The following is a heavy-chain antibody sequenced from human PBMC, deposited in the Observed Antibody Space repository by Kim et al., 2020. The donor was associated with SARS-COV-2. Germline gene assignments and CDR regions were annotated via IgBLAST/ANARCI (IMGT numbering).Heavy chain of an antibody. CDR3: ARSYYYGSGIWTTNNWFDP. J-gene: IGHJ5*02. Sequence: SGPTLVNPTQTLTLTCTFSGFSLSTSGVGVGWIRQPPGKALEWLALIYWDDDKRYSPSLKSRLTITKDTSKNQVVLTMTNMDPVDTATYYCARSYYYGSGIWTTNNWFDPWGQGTLVTVSS. CDR1: GFSLSTSGVG. V-gene: IGHV2-5*02. CDR2: IYWDDDK. D-gene: IGHD3-10*01.